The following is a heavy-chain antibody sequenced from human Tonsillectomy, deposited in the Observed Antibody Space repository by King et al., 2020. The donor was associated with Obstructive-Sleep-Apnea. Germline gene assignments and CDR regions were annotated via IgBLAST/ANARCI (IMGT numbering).Heavy chain of an antibody. CDR2: IYWNDDK. CDR1: GFSLSTSGVG. V-gene: IGHV2-5*01. J-gene: IGHJ4*02. Sequence: TLKESGPTLVKPTQTLTLTCTFSGFSLSTSGVGVGWIRQPPGKALEWLALIYWNDDKRYSPALKSRLTITKDTSKNQVVLTMTNMDPVYTATYYSAHRPVDWSCDYRCQGTLATVSA. D-gene: IGHD5-12*01. CDR3: AHRPVDWSCDY.